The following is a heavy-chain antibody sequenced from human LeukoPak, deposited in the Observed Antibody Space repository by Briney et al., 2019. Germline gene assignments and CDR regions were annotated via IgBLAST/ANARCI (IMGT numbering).Heavy chain of an antibody. Sequence: PSETLSLTCTVSGGSISSYYWSWLRQPPGKGLEWIGYIYYSGSTNYNPSLKSRVTISVDTSKNQFSLKLSSVTAADTAVYYCAREAGYYYYMDVWGKGTTVTVSS. CDR2: IYYSGST. CDR3: AREAGYYYYMDV. V-gene: IGHV4-59*01. CDR1: GGSISSYY. J-gene: IGHJ6*03. D-gene: IGHD6-13*01.